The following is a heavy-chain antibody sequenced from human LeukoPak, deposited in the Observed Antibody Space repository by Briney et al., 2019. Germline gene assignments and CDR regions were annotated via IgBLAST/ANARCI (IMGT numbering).Heavy chain of an antibody. V-gene: IGHV3-33*01. J-gene: IGHJ5*02. CDR2: IWYDGSNK. Sequence: GGSLRLSCAASGFTFSSYGMHWVRQAPGKGLEWVAVIWYDGSNKYYADSVKGRFTISRDNSKNTLYLQMNSLRAEDTAVYYCARGRRGYYDSSGNPWGQGTLVTVSS. D-gene: IGHD3-22*01. CDR3: ARGRRGYYDSSGNP. CDR1: GFTFSSYG.